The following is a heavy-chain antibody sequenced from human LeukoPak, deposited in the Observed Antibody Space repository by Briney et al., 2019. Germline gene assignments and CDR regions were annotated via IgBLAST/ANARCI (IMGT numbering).Heavy chain of an antibody. D-gene: IGHD3-22*01. CDR2: IYHSGST. Sequence: SETLSLTCAVSGYSISSGYYWGWIRQPPGKGLEWIGSIYHSGSTNYNPSLKSRVTISVDMFKNQFSLKLSSVTAADTALYYCARHFTYYYDSSGYPRDAFDIWGQGTMVTVSS. V-gene: IGHV4-38-2*01. J-gene: IGHJ3*02. CDR3: ARHFTYYYDSSGYPRDAFDI. CDR1: GYSISSGYY.